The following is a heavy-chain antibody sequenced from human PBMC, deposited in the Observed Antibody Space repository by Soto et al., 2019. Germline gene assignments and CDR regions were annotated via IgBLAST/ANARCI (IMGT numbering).Heavy chain of an antibody. Sequence: QMQLVQSGPEVKKPGTSVKVSCKASGFTFTSSAMQWVRQARGQRLEWIGWIVVGSGNTNYAQKFQERVTITRDMSTSTAYMELSSLRSEDTAVYYCAADPGYSYGRNLFDPWGQGTLVTVSS. V-gene: IGHV1-58*02. CDR1: GFTFTSSA. CDR3: AADPGYSYGRNLFDP. CDR2: IVVGSGNT. D-gene: IGHD5-18*01. J-gene: IGHJ5*02.